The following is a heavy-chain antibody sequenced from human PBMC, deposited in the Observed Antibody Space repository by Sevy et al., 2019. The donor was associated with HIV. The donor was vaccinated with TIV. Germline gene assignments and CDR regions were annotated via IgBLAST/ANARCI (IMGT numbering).Heavy chain of an antibody. CDR1: GFTFDDYA. CDR2: ISWNSGSI. V-gene: IGHV3-9*01. Sequence: GGSLRLSCAASGFTFDDYAMHWVRQAPGKGLEWVSGISWNSGSIGYADSVKGRFTISRDNAKNSLYLQMNSLRAEDTALYYCAKIGYFRGNYYAFDIWGQGTMVTVSS. J-gene: IGHJ3*02. D-gene: IGHD4-4*01. CDR3: AKIGYFRGNYYAFDI.